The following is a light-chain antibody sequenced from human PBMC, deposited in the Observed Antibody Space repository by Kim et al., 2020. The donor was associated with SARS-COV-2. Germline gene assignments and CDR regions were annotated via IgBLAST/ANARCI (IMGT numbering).Light chain of an antibody. CDR2: GNN. V-gene: IGLV1-44*01. CDR3: ATWDDSLNGYV. J-gene: IGLJ1*01. Sequence: GQRVTISCSGSSSNIGSNTVNWYQQLPGTAPKLLIYGNNQRPSGVPDRFSGSKSGTSASLAISGLQSEDEADYDCATWDDSLNGYVFGSGTKVTVL. CDR1: SSNIGSNT.